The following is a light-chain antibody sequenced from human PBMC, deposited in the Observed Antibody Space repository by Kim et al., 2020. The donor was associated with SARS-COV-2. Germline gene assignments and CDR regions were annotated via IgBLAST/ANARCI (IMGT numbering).Light chain of an antibody. V-gene: IGLV1-44*01. Sequence: RVTISCSGSSSNIGSNTVNWYQQLPGTAPKLRIYSNNQRPSGVPDRFSGSKSGTSASLAISGLQSEDEADYYCAAWDDSLNGPNYVFGTGTKVTVL. CDR1: SSNIGSNT. CDR2: SNN. CDR3: AAWDDSLNGPNYV. J-gene: IGLJ1*01.